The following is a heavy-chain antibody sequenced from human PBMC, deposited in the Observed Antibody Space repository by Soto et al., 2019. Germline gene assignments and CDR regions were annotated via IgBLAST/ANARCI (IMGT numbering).Heavy chain of an antibody. V-gene: IGHV3-48*02. D-gene: IGHD3-16*01. CDR2: IHGTRSII. CDR1: GFTFSTHA. Sequence: EVQLVESGGGLVQPGGSLRLSCAVSGFTFSTHAMNWVRQAPGKGLEWVAYIHGTRSIIYYADSVKGRFTISRDNAKNSLFLQMDXXXDEDTAVYYCARDARNADYDYWGQGTLVTVSS. J-gene: IGHJ4*02. CDR3: ARDARNADYDY.